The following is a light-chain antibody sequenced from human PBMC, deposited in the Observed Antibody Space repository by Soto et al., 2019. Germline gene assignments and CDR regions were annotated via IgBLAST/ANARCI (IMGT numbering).Light chain of an antibody. J-gene: IGKJ1*01. V-gene: IGKV3-20*01. CDR3: RVYDSSSRT. CDR1: QTVTSGY. Sequence: EIVLTQSQDTLSLSPGETATLSCRASQTVTSGYLAWYQQKPGQAPSLLIYCVSTGDTCIPDRFSGSGSGTDFTLTISRLEPEEFAVDFCRVYDSSSRTVGQGARVEIK. CDR2: CVS.